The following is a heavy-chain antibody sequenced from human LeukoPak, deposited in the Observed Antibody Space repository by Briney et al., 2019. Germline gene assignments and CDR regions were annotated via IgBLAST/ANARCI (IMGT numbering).Heavy chain of an antibody. V-gene: IGHV3-23*01. J-gene: IGHJ4*02. D-gene: IGHD6-6*01. Sequence: PGGSLRLSCATSGFTFSTYAMSWVRQAPGKGLEWVSAIGGRTDSTYYADSVKGRFTISRDNAKNSLYLQMNSLRAEDTAVYYCARSHSSSSFNFDYWGQGTLVTVSS. CDR3: ARSHSSSSFNFDY. CDR2: IGGRTDST. CDR1: GFTFSTYA.